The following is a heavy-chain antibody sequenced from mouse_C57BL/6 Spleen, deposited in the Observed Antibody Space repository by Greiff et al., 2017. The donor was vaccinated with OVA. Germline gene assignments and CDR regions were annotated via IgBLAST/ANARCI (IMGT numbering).Heavy chain of an antibody. CDR1: GFNIKNTY. Sequence: EVQLQQFVAELVRPGASVKLSCTASGFNIKNTYMHWVKQRPEQGLEWIGRIDPANGNTKYAPKFQGTATITADTSSNTAYLQLSSLTSEDTAIYYCARSYGSSYWYFDVWGTGTTVTVSS. J-gene: IGHJ1*03. CDR3: ARSYGSSYWYFDV. CDR2: IDPANGNT. V-gene: IGHV14-3*01. D-gene: IGHD1-1*01.